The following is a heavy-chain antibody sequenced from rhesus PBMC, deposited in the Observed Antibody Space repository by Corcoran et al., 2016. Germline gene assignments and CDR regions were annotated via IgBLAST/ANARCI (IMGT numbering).Heavy chain of an antibody. J-gene: IGHJ4*01. CDR1: GGSISSGYD. Sequence: QVQLQESGPGVVKPSETLSLTCAVSGGSISSGYDWIWIRPLPGKGLEWIGYIYGSSGSTNYNPSLKNRVTISQDASKNQFSLKLSSVTAADTAVYYCARGRVVVVATIFDYWGQGVLVTVSS. V-gene: IGHV4-76*01. D-gene: IGHD2-21*01. CDR3: ARGRVVVVATIFDY. CDR2: IYGSSGST.